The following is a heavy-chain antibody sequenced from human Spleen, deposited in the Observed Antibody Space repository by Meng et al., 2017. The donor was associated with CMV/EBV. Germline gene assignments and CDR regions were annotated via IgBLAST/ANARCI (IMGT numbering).Heavy chain of an antibody. CDR2: IYYSGST. J-gene: IGHJ2*01. CDR3: ARDRSPDWYFDL. V-gene: IGHV4-39*07. Sequence: LPLEESGPGLVQPSAAPALTAPVSGGSISSSSYYWGWLRQPPGKGLEWIGSIYYSGSTYYNPSLKSRVTISVDTSKNQFSLKLSSVTAADTAVYYCARDRSPDWYFDLWGRGTLVTVSS. CDR1: GGSISSSSYY.